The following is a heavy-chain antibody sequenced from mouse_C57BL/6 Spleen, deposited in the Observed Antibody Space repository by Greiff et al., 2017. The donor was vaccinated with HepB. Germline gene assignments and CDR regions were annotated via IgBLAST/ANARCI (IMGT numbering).Heavy chain of an antibody. V-gene: IGHV1-80*01. CDR1: GYAFSSYW. Sequence: QVQLQQSGAELVKPGASVTISCKASGYAFSSYWMNWVKQRPGNGLEWIGQIYPGDGDTNYNGKFKGKATLTADKSSSTAYMQLSRLTSEDSSVYCCARGGGPYYFCYRGQGATLSVSS. D-gene: IGHD1-1*02. CDR2: IYPGDGDT. CDR3: ARGGGPYYFCY. J-gene: IGHJ2*01.